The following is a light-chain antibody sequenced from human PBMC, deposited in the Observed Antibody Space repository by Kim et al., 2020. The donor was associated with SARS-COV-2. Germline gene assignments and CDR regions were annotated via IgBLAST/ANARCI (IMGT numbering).Light chain of an antibody. CDR1: TGAVTSAYY. CDR2: SSS. CDR3: LLYYGGAQV. Sequence: QTVVTQEPSLTVSPGGTVTLTCASTTGAVTSAYYPSWFQQKPGQTPRSLIYSSSKKHYWTPDRFSGSLLGGKAALTLSGVQPEDEAVYYCLLYYGGAQVFGGGTQLTVL. V-gene: IGLV7-43*01. J-gene: IGLJ3*02.